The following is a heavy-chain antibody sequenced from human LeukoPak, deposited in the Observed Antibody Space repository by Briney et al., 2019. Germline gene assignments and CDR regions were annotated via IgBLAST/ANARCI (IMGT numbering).Heavy chain of an antibody. CDR2: INHSGGT. Sequence: SETLSLTCAVYGGSFSGYYWSWIRQPPGKGLEWIGEINHSGGTNYNPSLKSRVTISVDTSKNQFSLKLSSVTAADTAVYYCARAGGDLAAAGIDYWGQGTLVTVSS. D-gene: IGHD6-13*01. CDR3: ARAGGDLAAAGIDY. J-gene: IGHJ4*02. V-gene: IGHV4-34*01. CDR1: GGSFSGYY.